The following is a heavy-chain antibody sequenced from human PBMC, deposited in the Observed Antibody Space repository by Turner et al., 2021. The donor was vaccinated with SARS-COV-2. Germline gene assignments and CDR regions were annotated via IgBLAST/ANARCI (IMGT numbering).Heavy chain of an antibody. CDR2: ISYDGSNK. D-gene: IGHD1-26*01. CDR1: GFTFSSYA. J-gene: IGHJ5*02. CDR3: ARVRSGNYHPRMGFDP. V-gene: IGHV3-30-3*01. Sequence: QVQLVESGGGVVQPGRSLRLSCAASGFTFSSYAMHWVRQAPGKGLEWVAVISYDGSNKDYADSVKGRFTISRDNSKNTLYLQMNSLRAEDTAVYYCARVRSGNYHPRMGFDPWGQGTLVTVSS.